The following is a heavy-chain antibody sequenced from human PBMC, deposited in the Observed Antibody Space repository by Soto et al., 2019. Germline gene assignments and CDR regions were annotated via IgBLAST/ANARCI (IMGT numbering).Heavy chain of an antibody. CDR1: GGSISSGGYS. CDR3: ARGAPVVNDY. CDR2: IYHSGST. V-gene: IGHV4-30-2*01. J-gene: IGHJ4*02. D-gene: IGHD3-22*01. Sequence: QLQLQESGSGLVKPSQTLSLTCAVSGGSISSGGYSWSWIRQPPGKGLEWIGYIYHSGSTYYNPSRNSRVTISVDRSKNQFSLKLSSVTAADTAVDYWARGAPVVNDYWGQGTLVTVSS.